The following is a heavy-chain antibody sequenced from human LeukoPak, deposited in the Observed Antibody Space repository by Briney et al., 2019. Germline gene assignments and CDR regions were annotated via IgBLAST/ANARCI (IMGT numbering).Heavy chain of an antibody. J-gene: IGHJ4*02. CDR1: GGSFSGYY. D-gene: IGHD2-21*01. Sequence: PSETLSLTCAVYGGSFSGYYWSWIRQPPGKGLEWIGEINHSGSTNYNPSLKSRVTISVDTSKNQFSLKLSSVTAADTAVYYCARLGSAISRSFVDYWGQGTLVTASS. CDR2: INHSGST. V-gene: IGHV4-34*01. CDR3: ARLGSAISRSFVDY.